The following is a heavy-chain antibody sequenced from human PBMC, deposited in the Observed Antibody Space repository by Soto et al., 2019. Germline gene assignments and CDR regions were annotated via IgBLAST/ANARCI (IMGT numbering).Heavy chain of an antibody. Sequence: VQLQQWGAGLLKPSETLSLTCAVYGGSFSGYYWTWIRQPPGTGLAWIGEINHSGSTNYNPSLKRRVTRSVDTSKNQFSLKLTSVTAADTAGYYCARDKITGLLDYWGQGTLVTVSS. J-gene: IGHJ4*02. V-gene: IGHV4-34*01. CDR3: ARDKITGLLDY. D-gene: IGHD2-8*02. CDR1: GGSFSGYY. CDR2: INHSGST.